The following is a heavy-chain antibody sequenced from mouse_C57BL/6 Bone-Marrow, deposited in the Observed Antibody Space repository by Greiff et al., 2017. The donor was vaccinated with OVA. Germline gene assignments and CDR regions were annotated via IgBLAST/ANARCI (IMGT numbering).Heavy chain of an antibody. CDR1: GYSITSGYY. V-gene: IGHV3-6*01. D-gene: IGHD1-1*01. CDR3: AREGLLRWYFDV. J-gene: IGHJ1*03. CDR2: ISYDGSN. Sequence: EVKLVESGPGLVKPSQSLSLTCSVTGYSITSGYYWNWIRQFPGNKLEWMGYISYDGSNNYNPSLKNRISITRDTSKNQFFLKLNSVTTEDTATYYCAREGLLRWYFDVWGTGTTVTVSS.